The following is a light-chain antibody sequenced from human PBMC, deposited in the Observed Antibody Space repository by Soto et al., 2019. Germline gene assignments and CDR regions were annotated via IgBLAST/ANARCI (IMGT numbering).Light chain of an antibody. CDR1: RTININ. CDR2: AAS. J-gene: IGKJ1*01. V-gene: IGKV3-15*01. CDR3: QQYNNWPRT. Sequence: EIVMTQSPAILSVSPGDRATLSCRASRTININLAWYQQMPGQAPRVLIYAASTRATGIPARFSGSGSGTEFTFTISNLQSEDFAVYYCQQYNNWPRTFGQGTKVEIK.